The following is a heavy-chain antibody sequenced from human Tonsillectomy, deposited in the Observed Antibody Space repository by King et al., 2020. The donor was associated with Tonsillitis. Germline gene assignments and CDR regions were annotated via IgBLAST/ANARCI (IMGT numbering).Heavy chain of an antibody. D-gene: IGHD4-11*01. Sequence: VQLVQSGAEVKKPGASVKVSCKASGYTFTHYAIHWMRQAPGQRLEWMGWINTVNGDTEYSQLFQGRVTFTSDTSASTAYMELSSLRSEDTAVYYCARESYSSRDKWFDPWGQGTLVTVSS. J-gene: IGHJ5*02. V-gene: IGHV1-3*04. CDR1: GYTFTHYA. CDR2: INTVNGDT. CDR3: ARESYSSRDKWFDP.